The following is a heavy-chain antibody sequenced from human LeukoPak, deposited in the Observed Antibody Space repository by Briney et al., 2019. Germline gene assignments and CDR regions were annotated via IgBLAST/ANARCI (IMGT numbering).Heavy chain of an antibody. V-gene: IGHV3-23*01. D-gene: IGHD5-12*01. Sequence: GGSLRLSCAASGFTFSSYAMSWVRQAPGKGLEWVSGLSGTGESTYIADSLKGRFTISRDNSRDTLYLQMSSLRAEDTAIYYCAKSQWLVRIDAFDIWGQGTMVTVSS. CDR2: LSGTGEST. CDR1: GFTFSSYA. CDR3: AKSQWLVRIDAFDI. J-gene: IGHJ3*02.